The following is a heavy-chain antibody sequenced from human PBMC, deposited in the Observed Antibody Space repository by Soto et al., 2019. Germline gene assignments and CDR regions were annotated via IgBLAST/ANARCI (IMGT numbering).Heavy chain of an antibody. CDR1: GYTLTELS. CDR2: FDPEDGET. V-gene: IGHV1-24*01. Sequence: ASVKVSCKVSGYTLTELSMHWVRQAPGKGLEWMGGFDPEDGETIYAQKFQGRVTMTEDTSTDTAYMELSSLRSEDTAVYYCATEIKKAAAEIFDYWGQGTLVTVSS. CDR3: ATEIKKAAAEIFDY. J-gene: IGHJ4*02. D-gene: IGHD6-13*01.